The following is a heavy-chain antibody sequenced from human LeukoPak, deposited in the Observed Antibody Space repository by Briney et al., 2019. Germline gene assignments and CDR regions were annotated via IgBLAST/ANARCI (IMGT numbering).Heavy chain of an antibody. CDR3: ARHSIQLWSMYYFDY. V-gene: IGHV3-21*01. CDR2: ISSSSSYI. D-gene: IGHD5-18*01. J-gene: IGHJ4*02. CDR1: GFTFSTYR. Sequence: GGSLRLSCAASGFTFSTYRMTWVRQAPGKGLEWVSSISSSSSYIYYADSVKGRFTISRDSARNSLYLQMNSLRAEDTAVYYCARHSIQLWSMYYFDYWGQGTLVTVSS.